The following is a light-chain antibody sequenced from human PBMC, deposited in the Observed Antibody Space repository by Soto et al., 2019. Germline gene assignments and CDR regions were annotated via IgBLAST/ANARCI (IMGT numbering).Light chain of an antibody. V-gene: IGKV2-30*02. Sequence: DVVMTQSPLSLPVTLGQPASVSCRSSQSLVHSDGNTYLTWFQQRPGQSPRRLIYKVSNRDSGVPDRFSGSGSGTDFTLRVSRVEAEDVGVYYGIQCAHWPYTFGQGTKLESK. CDR2: KVS. J-gene: IGKJ2*01. CDR1: QSLVHSDGNTY. CDR3: IQCAHWPYT.